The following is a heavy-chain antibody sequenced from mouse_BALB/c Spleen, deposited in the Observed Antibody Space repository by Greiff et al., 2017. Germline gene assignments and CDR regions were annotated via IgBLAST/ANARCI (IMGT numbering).Heavy chain of an antibody. CDR2: ISSGGST. D-gene: IGHD1-1*02. CDR1: GFTFSSYA. V-gene: IGHV5-6-5*01. CDR3: ARGGLYGYAMDY. Sequence: EVNVVESGGGLVKPGGSLKLSCAASGFTFSSYAMSWVRQTPEKRLEWVASISSGGSTYYPDSVKGRFTISRDNARNILYLQMSSLRSEDTAMYYCARGGLYGYAMDYWGQGTSVTVSS. J-gene: IGHJ4*01.